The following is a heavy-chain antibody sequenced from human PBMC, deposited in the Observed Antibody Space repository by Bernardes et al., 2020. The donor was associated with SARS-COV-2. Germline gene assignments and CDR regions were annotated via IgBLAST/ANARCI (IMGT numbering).Heavy chain of an antibody. J-gene: IGHJ6*02. CDR2: ISYAGSLQ. D-gene: IGHD2-2*01. CDR3: AKLRSVLWIHPYYNAMDA. Sequence: GGSLRLSCEASGFTFNNFGMHWVRQAPGKGLAWVAVISYAGSLQHYAHSVKGRFTISRDSSKNTVYLQMNTLRPEDTAVYYCAKLRSVLWIHPYYNAMDAWGQGTTVTVSS. CDR1: GFTFNNFG. V-gene: IGHV3-30*18.